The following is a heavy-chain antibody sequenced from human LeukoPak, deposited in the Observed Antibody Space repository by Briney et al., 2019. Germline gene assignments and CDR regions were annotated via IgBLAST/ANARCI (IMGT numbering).Heavy chain of an antibody. CDR1: GGSISSGSYY. D-gene: IGHD3-22*01. Sequence: PSETLSLTCTVSGGSISSGSYYWSWIRQPAGKGLEWIGRIYTSGSTNYNPSLKSRVTISVDTSKNQFSLKLSSVTAADTAVYYCARDCPRYYSSGYCAAFDIWGQGTMVTVSS. CDR3: ARDCPRYYSSGYCAAFDI. J-gene: IGHJ3*02. V-gene: IGHV4-61*02. CDR2: IYTSGST.